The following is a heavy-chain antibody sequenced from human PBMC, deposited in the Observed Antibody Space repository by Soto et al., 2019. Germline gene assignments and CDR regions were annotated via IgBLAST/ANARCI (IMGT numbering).Heavy chain of an antibody. J-gene: IGHJ4*02. V-gene: IGHV4-34*01. D-gene: IGHD4-17*01. CDR3: ARGGDYGGNPPTNFDY. CDR2: INHSGST. Sequence: SETLSLTCAFYGGSFSGYYWSWIRQPPGKGLEWIGEINHSGSTNYNPSLKSRVTISVDTSKNQFSLKLSSVTAADTAVYYCARGGDYGGNPPTNFDYWGQGTLVTVSS. CDR1: GGSFSGYY.